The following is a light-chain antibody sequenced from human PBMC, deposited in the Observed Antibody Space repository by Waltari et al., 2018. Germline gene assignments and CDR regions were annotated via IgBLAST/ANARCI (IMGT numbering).Light chain of an antibody. Sequence: ELLLTQSPGTVSVSPGEGVTLSCRASQNVGKYLAWYQQRPGQPPRLLIYHASNRAIGIPDRFSCSGSGTDFSLTISRLEPEDFAVYYCQKYVTLPATFGQGTKVEIK. CDR1: QNVGKY. J-gene: IGKJ1*01. CDR3: QKYVTLPAT. V-gene: IGKV3-20*01. CDR2: HAS.